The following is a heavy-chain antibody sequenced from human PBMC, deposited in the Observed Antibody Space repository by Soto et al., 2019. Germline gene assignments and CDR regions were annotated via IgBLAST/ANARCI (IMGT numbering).Heavy chain of an antibody. D-gene: IGHD3-22*01. CDR1: GGTFSSYA. J-gene: IGHJ3*02. CDR3: ARVSGDSSGYYYAGAFDI. V-gene: IGHV1-69*06. Sequence: VASVKVSCKASGGTFSSYAISWVRQAPGQGLEWMGGIIPIFGTANYAQKFQGRVTITADKSTSTAYMELSSLRSEDTAVYYCARVSGDSSGYYYAGAFDIWGQGTMVTVSS. CDR2: IIPIFGTA.